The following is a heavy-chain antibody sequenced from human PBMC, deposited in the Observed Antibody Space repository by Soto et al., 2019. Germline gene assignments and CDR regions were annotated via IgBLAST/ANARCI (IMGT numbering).Heavy chain of an antibody. V-gene: IGHV3-30*18. J-gene: IGHJ4*02. CDR2: ISYDGSNK. D-gene: IGHD1-7*01. CDR3: AKVTGITGTTEWYFDY. Sequence: QVQLVESGGGVVQPGRSLRLSCAASGFTFSSYGMHWVRQAPGKGLEWVAVISYDGSNKYYADSVKGRFTISRDNSKNTLYLQMNSLRAEDTAVYYCAKVTGITGTTEWYFDYWGQGTLVTVSS. CDR1: GFTFSSYG.